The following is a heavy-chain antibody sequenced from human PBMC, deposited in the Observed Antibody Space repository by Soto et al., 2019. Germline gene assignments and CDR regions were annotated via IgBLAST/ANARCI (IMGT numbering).Heavy chain of an antibody. D-gene: IGHD2-2*01. Sequence: ASVKVSCKASGYTFTGYYMHWVRQAPGQGLEGRGGSNPNSGGTNYAQKFQGRVTMTRDTSVSTAYMALSRLRSDDTAVYSCAREYCSSTSWNGMDVWGQGTTVTVSS. V-gene: IGHV1-2*02. CDR2: SNPNSGGT. J-gene: IGHJ6*02. CDR1: GYTFTGYY. CDR3: AREYCSSTSWNGMDV.